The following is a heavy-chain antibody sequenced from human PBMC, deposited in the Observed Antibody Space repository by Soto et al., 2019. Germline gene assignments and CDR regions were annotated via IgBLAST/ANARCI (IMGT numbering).Heavy chain of an antibody. D-gene: IGHD1-26*01. CDR2: IIPMFGTP. J-gene: IGHJ4*02. CDR3: ARGRDQPPVGLYFDS. V-gene: IGHV1-69*01. CDR1: GDAFTNYI. Sequence: QVQLVQSGAEVKKPGSSVKVSCKASGDAFTNYIFDWVRQAPGQGLEWMGGIIPMFGTPKYAQTFQDRVTISAGVPTGTAYLELTSLRFDDPAVYYCARGRDQPPVGLYFDSWGEGTRVTVSS.